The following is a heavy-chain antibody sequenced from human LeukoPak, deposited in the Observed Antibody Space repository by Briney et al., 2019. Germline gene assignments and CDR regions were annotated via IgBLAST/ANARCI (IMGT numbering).Heavy chain of an antibody. CDR2: INHSGST. D-gene: IGHD3-16*02. V-gene: IGHV4-34*01. CDR1: GGSFSGCY. Sequence: PSETLSLTCAVYGGSFSGCYWSWIRQPPGKGLEWIGEINHSGSTNYNPSLKSRVTISVDTSKNQFSLKLSSVTAADTAVYYCARASYVWGSYRTFDYWGQGTLVTVSS. J-gene: IGHJ4*02. CDR3: ARASYVWGSYRTFDY.